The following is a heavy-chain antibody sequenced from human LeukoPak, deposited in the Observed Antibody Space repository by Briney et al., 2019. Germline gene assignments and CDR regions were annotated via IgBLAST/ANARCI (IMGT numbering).Heavy chain of an antibody. D-gene: IGHD3-10*01. CDR1: KFAFSSYA. Sequence: GGSLRLSCAASKFAFSSYAMSWVRQAPGKGLEWVSAISGGGGNTYYADSVKGRFTISRDSSSKMVSLQMNSLGTEDTAVYYCVREGFYESGSLPTFYFDYWGQGTLVTVSS. CDR2: ISGGGGNT. J-gene: IGHJ4*02. V-gene: IGHV3-23*01. CDR3: VREGFYESGSLPTFYFDY.